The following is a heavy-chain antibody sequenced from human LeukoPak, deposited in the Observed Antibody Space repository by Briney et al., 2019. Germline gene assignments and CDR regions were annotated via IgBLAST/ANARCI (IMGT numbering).Heavy chain of an antibody. Sequence: SVKVSCKTPVGTFSSHAITWVRQAPGQGLEWMGRINPIVDTANYAQKFHDRVTITADKSTTTVYLVLNDLTPDDTAVYFCARLSNGYSSGMYNWFDPWGQGTLVTVSS. CDR1: VGTFSSHA. D-gene: IGHD5-24*01. J-gene: IGHJ5*02. CDR3: ARLSNGYSSGMYNWFDP. CDR2: INPIVDTA. V-gene: IGHV1-69*04.